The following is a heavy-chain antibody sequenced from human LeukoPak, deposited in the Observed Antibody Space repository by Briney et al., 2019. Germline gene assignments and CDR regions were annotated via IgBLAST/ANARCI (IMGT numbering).Heavy chain of an antibody. CDR2: IYPGDSVT. D-gene: IGHD5-12*01. J-gene: IGHJ4*02. CDR3: ARQSRNGYDFDY. Sequence: GESLKISCQGSGYTFPTYWIGWVRQMPGKGLEWMGIIYPGDSVTRYSPSFQGQVTISADKSISTAYLQWSSLEASDTAMYYCARQSRNGYDFDYWGQGTLVTVSS. CDR1: GYTFPTYW. V-gene: IGHV5-51*01.